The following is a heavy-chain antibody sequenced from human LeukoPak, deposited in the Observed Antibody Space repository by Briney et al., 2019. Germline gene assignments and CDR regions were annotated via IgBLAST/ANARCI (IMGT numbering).Heavy chain of an antibody. J-gene: IGHJ4*02. CDR3: ARSGVGYCTNGVCFVDY. CDR1: GFTLDDYG. CDR2: ISWNGGST. D-gene: IGHD2-8*01. V-gene: IGHV3-20*04. Sequence: GGSLRLSCAASGFTLDDYGMSWVRQAPGKGLEWVSGISWNGGSTGYADSVKGRFTISRDNAKNSLYLQMNSLRAEDTALYYCARSGVGYCTNGVCFVDYWGQGTLVTVSS.